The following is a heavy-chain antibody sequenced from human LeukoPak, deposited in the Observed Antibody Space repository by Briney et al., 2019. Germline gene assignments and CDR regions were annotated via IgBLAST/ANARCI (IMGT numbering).Heavy chain of an antibody. D-gene: IGHD1-26*01. CDR3: ARPQRYSGSPDAFDI. CDR1: GYTFTSYY. J-gene: IGHJ3*02. CDR2: INPSGGST. Sequence: ASVKVSCKASGYTFTSYYMHWVRQAPGQGLEWMGIINPSGGSTSYAQKFQGRVTMTRDMSTSTVYMELSSLRSEDTAVYYCARPQRYSGSPDAFDIWGQGTMVTVSS. V-gene: IGHV1-46*01.